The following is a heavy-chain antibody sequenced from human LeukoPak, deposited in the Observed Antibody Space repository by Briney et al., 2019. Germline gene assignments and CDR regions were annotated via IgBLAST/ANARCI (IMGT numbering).Heavy chain of an antibody. CDR3: AREAGDGGLCY. Sequence: SVKVSCKASGGTFSSYTISWVRQAPGQGLEWMGRIIPILGIANYAQKFQGRVTITADESTSTAYMELSSLRSEDTAVYYCAREAGDGGLCYWGQGTLVTVSS. D-gene: IGHD7-27*01. V-gene: IGHV1-69*04. CDR1: GGTFSSYT. J-gene: IGHJ4*02. CDR2: IIPILGIA.